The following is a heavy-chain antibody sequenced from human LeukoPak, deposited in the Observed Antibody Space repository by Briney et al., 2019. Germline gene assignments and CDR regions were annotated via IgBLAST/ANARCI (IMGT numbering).Heavy chain of an antibody. Sequence: SQTLSLTCTVSGGSISSGDYYWSWIRQPPGKGLEWIGYIYYSGSTYYNPSLKSRVTISVDTSKNQFSLKLSSVTAADTAVYYCAGVTTIFGVVIPNWFDPWGQGTLVTVSS. D-gene: IGHD3-3*01. CDR2: IYYSGST. CDR1: GGSISSGDYY. V-gene: IGHV4-30-4*08. CDR3: AGVTTIFGVVIPNWFDP. J-gene: IGHJ5*02.